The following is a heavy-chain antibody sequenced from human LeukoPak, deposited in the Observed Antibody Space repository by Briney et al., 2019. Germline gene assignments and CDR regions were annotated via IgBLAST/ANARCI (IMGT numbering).Heavy chain of an antibody. D-gene: IGHD3-9*01. CDR1: GGSISSYY. Sequence: PSETLSLTCTVSGGSISSYYWSWIRQPPGKGLEWIGYIYYSGSTNYNPSHKSRVTISVDTSKNQFSLKLSSVTAADTAVYYCARGVLTPSSMDVWGQGTTVTVSS. V-gene: IGHV4-59*01. J-gene: IGHJ6*02. CDR3: ARGVLTPSSMDV. CDR2: IYYSGST.